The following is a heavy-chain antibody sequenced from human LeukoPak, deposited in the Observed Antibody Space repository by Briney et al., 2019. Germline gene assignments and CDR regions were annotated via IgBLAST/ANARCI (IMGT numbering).Heavy chain of an antibody. CDR2: ISSSATYK. D-gene: IGHD3-16*01. CDR1: GFNFKLYS. J-gene: IGHJ4*02. CDR3: ARGGGVWGEYVY. Sequence: GGSLRLSCAASGFNFKLYSMHWVRQAPRKGLEWVSSISSSATYKYYPDSLKGRFTISRDNAKKSLFLQLDSLRAEDTPVYSCARGGGVWGEYVYWGLGTLVIVSS. V-gene: IGHV3-21*01.